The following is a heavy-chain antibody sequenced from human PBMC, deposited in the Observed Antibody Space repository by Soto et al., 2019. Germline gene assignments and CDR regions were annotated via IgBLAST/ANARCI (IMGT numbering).Heavy chain of an antibody. CDR3: ARPGYYDFWSGYYPFDY. Sequence: QVQLVQSGAEVKKPGSSVKVSCKASGGTFSSYAISWVRQAPGQGLEWMGGIIPIFGTANYAQKFQGRVTITADESTSTAYMELSILRSEDTAVYYCARPGYYDFWSGYYPFDYWGQGTLVTVSS. V-gene: IGHV1-69*01. CDR1: GGTFSSYA. CDR2: IIPIFGTA. D-gene: IGHD3-3*01. J-gene: IGHJ4*02.